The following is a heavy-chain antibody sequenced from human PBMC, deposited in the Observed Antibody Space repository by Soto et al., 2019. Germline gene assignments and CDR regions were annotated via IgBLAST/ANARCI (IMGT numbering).Heavy chain of an antibody. V-gene: IGHV4-30-2*01. J-gene: IGHJ5*02. Sequence: SETLSLTCAVSGGSISSGGYSWSWIRQPPGKGLEWIGYIYHSGSTYYNTSLKSRVTISVDRSKNQISLKLSSVTVADTAVYYCARDRSTWGQGTLVTVSS. CDR3: ARDRST. D-gene: IGHD2-15*01. CDR2: IYHSGST. CDR1: GGSISSGGYS.